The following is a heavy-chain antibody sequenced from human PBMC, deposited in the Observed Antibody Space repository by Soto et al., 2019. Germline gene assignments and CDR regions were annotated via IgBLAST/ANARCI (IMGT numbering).Heavy chain of an antibody. Sequence: QVQLQESGPGLVKPSQTLSLTCTVSGGSISSGGYYWSWIRQHPGKGLEWIGYIYYSGSTYYNPSLKRRVTISVDPSKNQFSLKLSSVTAADTAVYYCARGNITMVRGVIHFDYWGQGTLVTVSS. V-gene: IGHV4-31*03. CDR1: GGSISSGGYY. CDR3: ARGNITMVRGVIHFDY. D-gene: IGHD3-10*01. CDR2: IYYSGST. J-gene: IGHJ4*02.